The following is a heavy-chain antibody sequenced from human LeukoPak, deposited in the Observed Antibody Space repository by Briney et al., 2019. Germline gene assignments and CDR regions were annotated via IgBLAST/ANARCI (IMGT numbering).Heavy chain of an antibody. Sequence: PGGSLRLSCAASGFTFSSYAMHWVRQAPGKGLEWVAVTSYDGSNKYYADSVKGRFTISRDNSKNTLYLQMNSLRAEDTAVYYCARDEGPIVVVPAAILRGYSYGFSFDYWGQGTLVTVSS. J-gene: IGHJ4*02. D-gene: IGHD2-2*01. V-gene: IGHV3-30*01. CDR3: ARDEGPIVVVPAAILRGYSYGFSFDY. CDR2: TSYDGSNK. CDR1: GFTFSSYA.